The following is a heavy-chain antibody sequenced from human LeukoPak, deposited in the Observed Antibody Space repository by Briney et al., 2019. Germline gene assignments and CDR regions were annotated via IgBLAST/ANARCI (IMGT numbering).Heavy chain of an antibody. J-gene: IGHJ6*04. CDR2: IIPMLGTA. Sequence: ASVKVSCKASGGSLSDYTISWVRQAPGQGLEWMGRIIPMLGTAKYAQNFQGRVTITADDSSSTVYMELSSLRFEDTASYFCARDGLLTRTGMDVWGKGTTVTVSP. V-gene: IGHV1-69*08. D-gene: IGHD3/OR15-3a*01. CDR3: ARDGLLTRTGMDV. CDR1: GGSLSDYT.